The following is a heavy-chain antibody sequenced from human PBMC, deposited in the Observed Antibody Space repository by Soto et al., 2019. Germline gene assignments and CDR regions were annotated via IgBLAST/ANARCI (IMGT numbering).Heavy chain of an antibody. V-gene: IGHV4-34*01. CDR2: INHSGRT. Sequence: SETLSLTCAVYGGYFSGYYWSWIRQPPGKGLAWIGEINHSGRTNYNPSLKRRVTISVDTSKNQFSLKLSSVPAADTAVYYCARHVKPAAAGWFEPNWFDPWGQGTLVTVSS. J-gene: IGHJ5*02. CDR3: ARHVKPAAAGWFEPNWFDP. CDR1: GGYFSGYY. D-gene: IGHD6-13*01.